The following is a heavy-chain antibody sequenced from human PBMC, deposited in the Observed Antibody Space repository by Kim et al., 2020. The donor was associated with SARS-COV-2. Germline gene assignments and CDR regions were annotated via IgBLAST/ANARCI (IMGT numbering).Heavy chain of an antibody. Sequence: SETLSLTCTVSGGSISSSSYYWGWIRQPPGKGLEWIGSIYYSGSTYYNPSLKSRDTISVDTSKNQFSLKLSSVTAADTAVYYCARQARRGHIVARHDWFDPWGQGTLVTVSS. D-gene: IGHD2-15*01. CDR3: ARQARRGHIVARHDWFDP. V-gene: IGHV4-39*01. J-gene: IGHJ5*02. CDR2: IYYSGST. CDR1: GGSISSSSYY.